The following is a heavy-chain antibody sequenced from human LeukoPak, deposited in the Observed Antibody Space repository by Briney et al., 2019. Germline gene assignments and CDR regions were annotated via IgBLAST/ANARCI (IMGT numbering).Heavy chain of an antibody. Sequence: ASVKVSCKASGYTFTDYYINWVRQAPGQGLEWMGWINPNSGGTNYAQKFQGRVAMTRDTSISTAYMELSRLRSDDTAVYYCARTYSGSPFDYWGQGTLVTVSS. V-gene: IGHV1-2*02. D-gene: IGHD1-26*01. CDR1: GYTFTDYY. J-gene: IGHJ4*02. CDR2: INPNSGGT. CDR3: ARTYSGSPFDY.